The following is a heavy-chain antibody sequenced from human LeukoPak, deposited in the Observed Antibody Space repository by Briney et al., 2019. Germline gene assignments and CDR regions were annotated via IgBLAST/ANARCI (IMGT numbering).Heavy chain of an antibody. D-gene: IGHD5-18*01. V-gene: IGHV4-59*01. CDR1: GGSISSYY. CDR2: IYYSGST. CDR3: AREVDTAMVDAFDI. J-gene: IGHJ3*02. Sequence: SETLSLTCTVSGGSISSYYWSWIRQPPGKGLEWSGYIYYSGSTNYNPSLKSRVTISVDTSKNQFSLKLSSVTAADTAVYYCAREVDTAMVDAFDIWGQGTMVTVSS.